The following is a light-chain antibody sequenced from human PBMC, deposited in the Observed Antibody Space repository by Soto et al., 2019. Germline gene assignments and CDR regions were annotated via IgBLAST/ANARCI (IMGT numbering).Light chain of an antibody. CDR3: QQSYSTAPWT. Sequence: DIQLTQSPSSLSASVGDKVTITCRASQSIRSYLNWVQQKPGKAPKLLIYDASSLQTGVPSRFSGRGSGTDFSLTISSLQPEDFATYYCQQSYSTAPWTFGQGTKVEIK. CDR1: QSIRSY. V-gene: IGKV1-39*01. J-gene: IGKJ1*01. CDR2: DAS.